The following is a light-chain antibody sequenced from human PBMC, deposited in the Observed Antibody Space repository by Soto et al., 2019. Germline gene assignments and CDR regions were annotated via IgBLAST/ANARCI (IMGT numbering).Light chain of an antibody. J-gene: IGKJ3*01. Sequence: DIQMTQSPTSLSASVGDRDTITCRASQGIRSFVAWYQQKPGKAPELLIYAASTLQSGVPSRFSGSGSGTDFTLTINSLQPEDLATYSCQKYSSVPVFGPGTKVEIK. CDR3: QKYSSVPV. CDR1: QGIRSF. V-gene: IGKV1-27*01. CDR2: AAS.